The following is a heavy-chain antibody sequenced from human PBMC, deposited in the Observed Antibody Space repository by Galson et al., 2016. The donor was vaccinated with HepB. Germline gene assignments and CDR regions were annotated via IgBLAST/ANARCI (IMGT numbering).Heavy chain of an antibody. Sequence: SLRLSCAASGISFDNYVMTWVRQAPGRGLEWVSTISRSGTSTYYADSVKGRFTISRDNSQNTLSLQMNSLRAEDTAIYYCANLKFDYAEHDYWGQGNLVTVSS. J-gene: IGHJ4*02. CDR1: GISFDNYV. D-gene: IGHD3-16*01. CDR2: ISRSGTST. V-gene: IGHV3-23*01. CDR3: ANLKFDYAEHDY.